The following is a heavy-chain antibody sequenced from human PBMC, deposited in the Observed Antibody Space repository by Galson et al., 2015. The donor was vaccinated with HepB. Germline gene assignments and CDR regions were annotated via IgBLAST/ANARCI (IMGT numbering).Heavy chain of an antibody. CDR3: AAESLWF. Sequence: SLRLSCAGSGFTFSSFWMHWVRQTPAKKLVWVSRINTDGSSSTYADSVKGRFTISRDNAKNTVYLQMNSLRAEDTAVYYCAAESLWFGVQGTLVTVSS. CDR2: INTDGSSS. J-gene: IGHJ4*02. V-gene: IGHV3-74*01. D-gene: IGHD3-10*01. CDR1: GFTFSSFW.